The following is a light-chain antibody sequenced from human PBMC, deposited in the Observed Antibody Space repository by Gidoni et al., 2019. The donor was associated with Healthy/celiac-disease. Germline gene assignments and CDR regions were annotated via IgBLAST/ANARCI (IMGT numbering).Light chain of an antibody. J-gene: IGKJ4*01. CDR3: QQRSNWPPT. V-gene: IGKV3-11*01. CDR1: QSVSSY. Sequence: EIVLTQSPATLSSSPGERATLPCRASQSVSSYLAWYQQKPGKAPKLLIYDASKRPTGIPARFSGSGSGTDFTLTISSLEPEDFAVYYCQQRSNWPPTFXGXTKVEIK. CDR2: DAS.